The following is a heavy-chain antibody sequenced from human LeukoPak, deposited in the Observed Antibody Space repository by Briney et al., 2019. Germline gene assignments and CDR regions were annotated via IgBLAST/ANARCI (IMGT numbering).Heavy chain of an antibody. CDR1: GFTFSGYW. D-gene: IGHD4-17*01. Sequence: PGGSLRLSCAASGFTFSGYWMHWVRQAPGKGLEWVSHILSTGTTYYADSVRGRFTISRDNSKNTLYLLMTSLRADDTAVYYCATVKYDYGDPVGWFDPWGQGTLVTVSS. CDR2: ILSTGTT. V-gene: IGHV3-23*01. J-gene: IGHJ5*02. CDR3: ATVKYDYGDPVGWFDP.